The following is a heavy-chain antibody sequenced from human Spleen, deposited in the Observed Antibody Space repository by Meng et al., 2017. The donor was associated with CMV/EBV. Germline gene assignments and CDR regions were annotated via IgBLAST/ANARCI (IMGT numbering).Heavy chain of an antibody. CDR1: NYDFSDFG. J-gene: IGHJ6*02. CDR3: ARERIVVKPDAIDGMDV. CDR2: ISVYTGET. V-gene: IGHV1-18*01. D-gene: IGHD2-2*01. Sequence: ASVKVSCKASNYDFSDFGISWVRQAPGQGLDWMGWISVYTGETKYSESLRGRVTMTRDTSTKTAYMELRSLRSDDTAVYYCARERIVVKPDAIDGMDVWGQGTTVTVSS.